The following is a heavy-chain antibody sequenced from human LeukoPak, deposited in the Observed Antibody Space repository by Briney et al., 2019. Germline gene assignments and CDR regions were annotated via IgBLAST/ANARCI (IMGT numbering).Heavy chain of an antibody. V-gene: IGHV3-48*04. J-gene: IGHJ1*01. CDR3: AKDGLYSSSWYGYFQH. D-gene: IGHD6-13*01. CDR2: ISSSSSTI. CDR1: GFTFSSYS. Sequence: GGSLRLSCAASGFTFSSYSMNWVRQAPGKGLEWVSYISSSSSTIYYADSVKGRFTISRDNAKNSLYLQMNSLRAEDTALYYCAKDGLYSSSWYGYFQHWGQGTLDTVSS.